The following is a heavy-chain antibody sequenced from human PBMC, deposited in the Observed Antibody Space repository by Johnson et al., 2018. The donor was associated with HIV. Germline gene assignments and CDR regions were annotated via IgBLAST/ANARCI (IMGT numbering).Heavy chain of an antibody. CDR1: GFTFSSYG. D-gene: IGHD6-19*01. CDR3: AKDLEEGQQWLIGAFDI. V-gene: IGHV3-30*02. CDR2: IRYDGSTK. Sequence: VHLVESGGGVVQPGGSLRLSCAASGFTFSSYGMHWVRQAPGKGLEWVAFIRYDGSTKYYADSVKGRFTISRDNSKNTLYLQMNSLRAEDTAVYYCAKDLEEGQQWLIGAFDIWGQGTMVTVSA. J-gene: IGHJ3*02.